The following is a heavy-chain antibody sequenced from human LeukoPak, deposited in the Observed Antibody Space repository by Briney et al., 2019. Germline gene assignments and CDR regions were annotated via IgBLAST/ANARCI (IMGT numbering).Heavy chain of an antibody. CDR1: GYTFTSYG. CDR2: ISAYNGNT. CDR3: ARVAWGATKPCPTFGDY. D-gene: IGHD1-26*01. Sequence: GASVKVSCKASGYTFTSYGISWVRQAPGQGLEWMGWISAYNGNTNYAQKLQGRVTMTTDTSTSTAYIELRSLRSDDTAVYYCARVAWGATKPCPTFGDYWGQGTLVTVSS. J-gene: IGHJ4*02. V-gene: IGHV1-18*01.